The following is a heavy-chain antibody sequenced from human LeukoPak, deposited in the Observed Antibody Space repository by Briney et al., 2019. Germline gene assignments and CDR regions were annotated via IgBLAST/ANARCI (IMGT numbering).Heavy chain of an antibody. V-gene: IGHV4-39*07. CDR3: VRETSSSAHY. CDR1: GGSMSSGDYY. CDR2: ISYSGRT. J-gene: IGHJ4*02. D-gene: IGHD6-6*01. Sequence: SETLSLTCTVSGGSMSSGDYYWAWVRQPPGKGLEWIGSISYSGRTFYKPSLTSRVAISIDASKSQFSLRLSSVTAADTAVYYCVRETSSSAHYWGQGTLANVSS.